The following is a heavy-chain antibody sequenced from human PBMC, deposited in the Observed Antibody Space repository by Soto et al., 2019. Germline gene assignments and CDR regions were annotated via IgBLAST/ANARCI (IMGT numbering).Heavy chain of an antibody. Sequence: GGSLRLSCAASGFTFISYAMSWVRQAPGKWLEWVSAISGSGGSTYYADSVKGRFTISRDNSKNTLYLQMNSLRAEDTAVYYCAKKERGPYYYYYYGMDVWGQGXTVTVSS. CDR2: ISGSGGST. CDR1: GFTFISYA. CDR3: AKKERGPYYYYYYGMDV. J-gene: IGHJ6*02. V-gene: IGHV3-23*01.